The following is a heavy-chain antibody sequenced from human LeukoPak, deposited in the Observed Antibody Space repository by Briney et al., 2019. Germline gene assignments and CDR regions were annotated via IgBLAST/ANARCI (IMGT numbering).Heavy chain of an antibody. CDR3: AKGRYSSS. J-gene: IGHJ4*02. D-gene: IGHD6-13*01. CDR1: GFTFGGYA. Sequence: GGSWRLSCAASGFTFGGYAISWFRQAPGKGLEWVSAISGSGGSTYYADSVKGRFTISRDNSKNTLYLQMNSLRAEDTAVYYCAKGRYSSSWGQGTLVTVSS. CDR2: ISGSGGST. V-gene: IGHV3-23*01.